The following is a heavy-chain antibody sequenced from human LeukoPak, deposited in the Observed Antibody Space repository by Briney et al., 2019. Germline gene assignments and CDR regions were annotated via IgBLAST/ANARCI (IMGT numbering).Heavy chain of an antibody. Sequence: PGGSLRLSCAASGFTFGTYSMSWVRQAPGKGLEWVSAISGSAHSTTYADSVKGRFTISRDNSKSTLYLQMNSLRAEDTALYYCAKKGTSSSDTSAFRSRADYLDYWGQGTLVTVSS. CDR1: GFTFGTYS. CDR3: AKKGTSSSDTSAFRSRADYLDY. J-gene: IGHJ4*02. CDR2: ISGSAHST. D-gene: IGHD1-26*01. V-gene: IGHV3-23*01.